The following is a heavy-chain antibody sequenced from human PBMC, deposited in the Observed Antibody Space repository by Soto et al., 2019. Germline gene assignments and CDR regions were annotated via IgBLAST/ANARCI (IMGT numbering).Heavy chain of an antibody. CDR2: ISYDGSNK. CDR3: ARPSPLYGGNSMYHYYCCGMDV. J-gene: IGHJ6*04. Sequence: QVQLVESGGGVVQPGRSLRLSCAASGFTFSSYAMHWVRQAPGKGLEWVAVISYDGSNKYYADSVKGRFTISRDNSKKTLYLQMNSLRAEDTAVYYCARPSPLYGGNSMYHYYCCGMDVWGEGTTVTVSS. V-gene: IGHV3-30-3*01. D-gene: IGHD4-17*01. CDR1: GFTFSSYA.